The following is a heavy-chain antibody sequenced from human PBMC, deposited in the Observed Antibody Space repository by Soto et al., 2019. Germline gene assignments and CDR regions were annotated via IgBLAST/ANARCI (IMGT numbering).Heavy chain of an antibody. Sequence: GESLKISCKCSGYSFSSYWSGWVRQMPGKGLKWMGIIYPGDSDTTYSPSFEGQVTISADKSISTAHLQWSSLKASDTAMYYCAREVRVRGFAFDIWGQGTMVTVSS. V-gene: IGHV5-51*01. D-gene: IGHD3-3*01. CDR3: AREVRVRGFAFDI. J-gene: IGHJ3*02. CDR1: GYSFSSYW. CDR2: IYPGDSDT.